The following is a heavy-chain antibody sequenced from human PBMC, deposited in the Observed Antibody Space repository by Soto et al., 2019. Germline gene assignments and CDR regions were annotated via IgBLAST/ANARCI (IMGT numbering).Heavy chain of an antibody. Sequence: GGSLRLSCAASGFTFSSYAMHWVRQAPGKGLEWVAVISYDGSNKYYADSVKGRFTISRDNSKNTLYLQMNSLRAEDTAVYYCAKPRSYDFLREFDPWGQGTLVTVSS. D-gene: IGHD3-3*01. CDR2: ISYDGSNK. CDR3: AKPRSYDFLREFDP. J-gene: IGHJ5*02. CDR1: GFTFSSYA. V-gene: IGHV3-30-3*02.